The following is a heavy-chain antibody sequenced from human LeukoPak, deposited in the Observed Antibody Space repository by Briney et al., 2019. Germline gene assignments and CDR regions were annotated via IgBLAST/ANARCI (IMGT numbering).Heavy chain of an antibody. D-gene: IGHD4-23*01. CDR1: GFPFSVYG. CDR2: IGYDGCYE. J-gene: IGHJ4*02. CDR3: ARDGPWTAVVRSGLDY. Sequence: GGSLTLSCAASGFPFSVYGMHWVRQAPGKGREGVASIGYDGCYEYYPDSVKGRFTISRDNSKNTLYLHMNSLRGEDTAVYYCARDGPWTAVVRSGLDYGGQGTLVTVSS. V-gene: IGHV3-30*02.